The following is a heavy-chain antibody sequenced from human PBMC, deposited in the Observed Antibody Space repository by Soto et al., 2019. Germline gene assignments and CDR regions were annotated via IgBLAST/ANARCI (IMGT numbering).Heavy chain of an antibody. CDR2: IKEDGSER. J-gene: IGHJ4*02. V-gene: IGHV3-7*05. Sequence: EVQLVESGGGLVQPGGSLRLSCAASGFTFSNSWMSWVRQAPGKGLEWVANIKEDGSERNYVDSVKGRFIISRDNAKNSLYLQLNSLRAEDTAVYYCARAGSENDYWGQGTLVTVSS. CDR1: GFTFSNSW. D-gene: IGHD3-10*01. CDR3: ARAGSENDY.